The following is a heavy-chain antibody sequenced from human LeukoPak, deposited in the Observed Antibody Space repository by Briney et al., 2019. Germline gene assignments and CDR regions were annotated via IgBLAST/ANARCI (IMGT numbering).Heavy chain of an antibody. V-gene: IGHV7-4-1*02. D-gene: IGHD4-17*01. J-gene: IGHJ4*02. CDR3: ARGEPYGDYVAPDY. CDR1: GGTFSSYA. Sequence: ASVKVSCKASGGTFSSYAISWVRQAPGQGLEWMGWINTNTGNPTYAQGFTGRFVFSLDTSVNTAYLQISSLKAEDTAVYYCARGEPYGDYVAPDYWGQGTLVTVSS. CDR2: INTNTGNP.